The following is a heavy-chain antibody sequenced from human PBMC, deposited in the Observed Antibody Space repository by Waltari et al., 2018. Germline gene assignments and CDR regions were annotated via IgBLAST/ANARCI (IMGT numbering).Heavy chain of an antibody. CDR2: SWHTGNT. CDR1: GYSISSDYY. J-gene: IGHJ4*02. V-gene: IGHV4-38-2*01. CDR3: ARSERDSSGWYPVGFDY. Sequence: QVQLQESGPGLVKPSETLSLTCAVPGYSISSDYYWGWIRQPPGKGLEWIGSSWHTGNTYCNPALRGRVTISVDASRSHLSLMVSSVTAADTAVYYCARSERDSSGWYPVGFDYWGQGTLVTVSS. D-gene: IGHD6-19*01.